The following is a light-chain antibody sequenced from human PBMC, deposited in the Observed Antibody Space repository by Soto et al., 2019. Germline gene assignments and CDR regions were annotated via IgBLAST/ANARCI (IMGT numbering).Light chain of an antibody. CDR2: DAF. CDR1: QSVSTSY. V-gene: IGKV3-20*01. CDR3: QQYGSAPRT. Sequence: EIVLTQSPGTLSLSPWERATLSCRASQSVSTSYVAWYQQKFGQAPRLLIYDAFSRATGIPDRFSGSGSGTDFTLTISSLEPEDSAVYYCQQYGSAPRTFGQGTKVDI. J-gene: IGKJ1*01.